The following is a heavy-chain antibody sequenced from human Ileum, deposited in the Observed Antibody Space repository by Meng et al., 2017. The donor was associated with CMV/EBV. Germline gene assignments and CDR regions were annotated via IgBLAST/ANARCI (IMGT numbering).Heavy chain of an antibody. D-gene: IGHD3-16*01. CDR2: IKTDGSDK. V-gene: IGHV3-7*01. Sequence: LSLTCAASGFTFSSYWMSWLRQAPGKGPEWVANIKTDGSDKYYVDSVKGRFTISRDNAKNSLYLQMNSLRDEDTAVYYCARDPITFLGWDVWGRGTTVTVSS. CDR1: GFTFSSYW. CDR3: ARDPITFLGWDV. J-gene: IGHJ6*02.